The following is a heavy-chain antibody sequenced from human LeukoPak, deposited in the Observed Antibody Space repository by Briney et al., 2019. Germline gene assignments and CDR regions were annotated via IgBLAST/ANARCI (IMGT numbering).Heavy chain of an antibody. CDR2: IYTSGST. D-gene: IGHD4-11*01. Sequence: SETLSLTCTVSGGSISSYYWSWIRQPAGKGLEWIGRIYTSGSTNYNPSLKSRVTMSVDTSKNQFSLKLSSVTAADTAVYYYARVGYSNPPGHYYYYGMDVWGQGTTVTVSS. V-gene: IGHV4-4*07. CDR3: ARVGYSNPPGHYYYYGMDV. J-gene: IGHJ6*02. CDR1: GGSISSYY.